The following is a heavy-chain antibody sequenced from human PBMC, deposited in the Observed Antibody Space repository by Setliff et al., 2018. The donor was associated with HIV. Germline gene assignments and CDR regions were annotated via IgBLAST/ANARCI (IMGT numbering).Heavy chain of an antibody. J-gene: IGHJ5*02. CDR3: ATGKLSGSGSPIYNRFDP. Sequence: ASVKVSCKVSGYTLTELSMHWVRQAPGKGLEWMGGSDPEDGNKMYAQKLQGRVTMTEDTSTDTAYMELSSLRSEDTAVYYCATGKLSGSGSPIYNRFDPWGQGTLVTVSS. D-gene: IGHD3-10*01. CDR2: SDPEDGNK. CDR1: GYTLTELS. V-gene: IGHV1-24*01.